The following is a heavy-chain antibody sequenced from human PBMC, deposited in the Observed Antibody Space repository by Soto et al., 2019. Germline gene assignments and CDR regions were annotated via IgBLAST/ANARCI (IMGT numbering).Heavy chain of an antibody. V-gene: IGHV4-59*08. CDR3: ARHKQKRITIFGVVIPTEWFDP. CDR2: IYYSGST. CDR1: GGSISSYY. Sequence: SETLSLTCTVSGGSISSYYWSWIRQPPGKGLEWIGYIYYSGSTNYNPSLKSRGTISVYTSKNQFSLKLSSVTAADTAVYYCARHKQKRITIFGVVIPTEWFDPWGQGTLVTVSS. J-gene: IGHJ5*02. D-gene: IGHD3-3*01.